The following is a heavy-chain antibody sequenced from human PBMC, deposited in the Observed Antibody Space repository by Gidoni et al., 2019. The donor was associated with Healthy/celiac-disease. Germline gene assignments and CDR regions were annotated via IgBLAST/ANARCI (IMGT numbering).Heavy chain of an antibody. CDR3: ARGGITMASGRGYYYYMDV. D-gene: IGHD3-10*01. Sequence: QVQLQQSGPGLVKPSQTLSLTCPISGDSVSSNRAAWTWIRQSPSRGLEWLGRTYYRSKWYNDYAVSVKSRITINPDTSKNQFSLQLNSVTPEDTAVYYCARGGITMASGRGYYYYMDVWGKGTTVTVSS. V-gene: IGHV6-1*01. CDR2: TYYRSKWYN. J-gene: IGHJ6*03. CDR1: GDSVSSNRAA.